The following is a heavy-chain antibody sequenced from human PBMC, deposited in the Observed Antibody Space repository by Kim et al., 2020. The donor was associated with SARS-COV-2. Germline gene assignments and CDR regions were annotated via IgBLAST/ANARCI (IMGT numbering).Heavy chain of an antibody. D-gene: IGHD3-22*01. V-gene: IGHV1-69*13. CDR1: GGTFSSYA. J-gene: IGHJ4*02. CDR2: IIPIFGTA. CDR3: ARSDSSGFLGFPPDY. Sequence: SVKVSCKASGGTFSSYAISWVRQAPGQGLEWMGGIIPIFGTANYAQKFQGRVTITADESTSTAYMELSSLRSEDTAVYYCARSDSSGFLGFPPDYWGQGTLVTVSS.